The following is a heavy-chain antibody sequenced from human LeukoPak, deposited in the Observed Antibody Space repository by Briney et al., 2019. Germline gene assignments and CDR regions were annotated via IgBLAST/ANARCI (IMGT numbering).Heavy chain of an antibody. Sequence: PGGSLRLSCGTSGFTFSRHWMSWVRQAPGKGPEWVANIKQDGSERYYVHSVKGRFTISRDNAKNSLYLQMNSLRAEDTAVYYCARDGGHSTDLDYWGQGILVTLSS. J-gene: IGHJ4*02. CDR1: GFTFSRHW. CDR3: ARDGGHSTDLDY. V-gene: IGHV3-7*01. D-gene: IGHD2-8*02. CDR2: IKQDGSER.